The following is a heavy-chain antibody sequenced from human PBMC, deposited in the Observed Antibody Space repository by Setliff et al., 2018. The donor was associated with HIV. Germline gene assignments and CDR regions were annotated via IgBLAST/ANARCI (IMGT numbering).Heavy chain of an antibody. Sequence: GGSLRLSCAASGFTFSSYWMHWVRQAPGKGLVWVFGMNTDGSSTRYADSVKGRFTISRDNSKNTLYLQMNSLRAEDTAVYYCARDQWGYSYGYYYYYYTDVWGKGTTVTVS. D-gene: IGHD5-18*01. CDR1: GFTFSSYW. CDR2: MNTDGSST. J-gene: IGHJ6*03. V-gene: IGHV3-74*01. CDR3: ARDQWGYSYGYYYYYYTDV.